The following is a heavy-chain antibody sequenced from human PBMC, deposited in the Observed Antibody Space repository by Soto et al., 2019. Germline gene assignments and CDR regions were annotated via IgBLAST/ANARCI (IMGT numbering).Heavy chain of an antibody. D-gene: IGHD2-2*01. V-gene: IGHV4-4*02. CDR3: ARVPYCSSSSCYRVGGFDP. CDR2: IYHSGST. CDR1: GGSISSSNW. Sequence: PSETLSLTCAVSGGSISSSNWWSWVRQPPGKGLEWIGEIYHSGSTNYNPSLKSRVTISVDKSKNQFSLKLSSVTAADTAVYYCARVPYCSSSSCYRVGGFDPWGQGTLVTVSS. J-gene: IGHJ5*02.